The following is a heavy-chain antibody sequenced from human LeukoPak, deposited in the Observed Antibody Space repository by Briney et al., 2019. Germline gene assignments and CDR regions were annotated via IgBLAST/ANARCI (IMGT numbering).Heavy chain of an antibody. D-gene: IGHD3-9*01. V-gene: IGHV3-23*01. CDR1: GFTFSSYA. J-gene: IGHJ5*02. CDR2: ISGSGGST. CDR3: AREGPPAYDISIGYYSGWFDP. Sequence: QPGGSLRLSCAASGFTFSSYAMSWVRQAPGKGLEWVSAISGSGGSTYYADSVKGRFTISRDNSKNTLYLQMNRLRAEDTAVYYCAREGPPAYDISIGYYSGWFDPRGQGTLVTVSS.